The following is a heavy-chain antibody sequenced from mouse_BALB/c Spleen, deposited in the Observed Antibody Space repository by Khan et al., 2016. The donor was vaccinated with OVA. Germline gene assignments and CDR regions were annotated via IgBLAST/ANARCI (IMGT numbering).Heavy chain of an antibody. J-gene: IGHJ4*01. Sequence: VQLVESGPGLVAPSQSLSITCTVSGFSLTSYGVSWVRQPPGKGLEWRGVIWGDGNTNFHSALRSRLSISKDNSKSQVFLKLNSLQTDDTATYYWAKDRGYYAVDYGGQGTSVTVSS. CDR1: GFSLTSYG. CDR3: AKDRGYYAVDY. V-gene: IGHV2-3*01. CDR2: IWGDGNT.